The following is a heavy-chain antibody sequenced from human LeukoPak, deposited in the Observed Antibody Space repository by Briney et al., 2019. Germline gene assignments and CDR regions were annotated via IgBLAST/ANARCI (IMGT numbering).Heavy chain of an antibody. CDR1: GDSISSDY. CDR3: ARDSALSIAAAEDAFDI. Sequence: SETLSLTCAVSGDSISSDYWSWIRQPPGKGLEWIGYIYYTGSTNYNPSLKSRVTISVDTSKNQFSLKLSSVTAADTAVYYCARDSALSIAAAEDAFDIWGQGTMVTVSS. V-gene: IGHV4-59*01. CDR2: IYYTGST. J-gene: IGHJ3*02. D-gene: IGHD6-13*01.